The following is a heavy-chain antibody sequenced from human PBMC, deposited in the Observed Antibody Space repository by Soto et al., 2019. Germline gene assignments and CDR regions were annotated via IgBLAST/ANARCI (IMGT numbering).Heavy chain of an antibody. D-gene: IGHD3-22*01. J-gene: IGHJ4*02. Sequence: PSETLSLTCSVSGGSISGNNYYWGWIRQPPGKELEWIGSIPYSGSTYYNPSLKSRVTMSVDTSKNQFSLKLNSVTAADTAVYYCARGSVDTVDSSGFYEYWGQGTRVTVSS. CDR1: GGSISGNNYY. CDR3: ARGSVDTVDSSGFYEY. CDR2: IPYSGST. V-gene: IGHV4-39*01.